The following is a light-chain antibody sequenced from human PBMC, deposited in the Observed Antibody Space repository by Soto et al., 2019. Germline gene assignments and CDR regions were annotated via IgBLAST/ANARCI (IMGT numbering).Light chain of an antibody. Sequence: QPVLTQPPSVSGAPGQRVTISCTGSSSKIGAGYNVHWYQQVPGTAPKLLIYGDSNRPSGVPDRFSGSKSGTSASLAITGLQAEDEADYYCQSYDSSLSGWLFGGGTKLTVL. J-gene: IGLJ3*02. CDR2: GDS. CDR3: QSYDSSLSGWL. V-gene: IGLV1-40*01. CDR1: SSKIGAGYN.